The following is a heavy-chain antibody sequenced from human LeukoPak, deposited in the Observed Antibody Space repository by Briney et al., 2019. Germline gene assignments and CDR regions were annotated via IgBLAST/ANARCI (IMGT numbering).Heavy chain of an antibody. CDR3: ARGPHGGFVITPTEF. D-gene: IGHD3-3*01. J-gene: IGHJ4*02. Sequence: GGSLRLSCAASGFTFSSYWMSWVRQAPGKGLEWVANIKQDGSEKYYVDSVKGRFTISRANAKNSLFLQMNSLRAEDTAVYYCARGPHGGFVITPTEFWGQGTLVTVSS. CDR1: GFTFSSYW. CDR2: IKQDGSEK. V-gene: IGHV3-7*01.